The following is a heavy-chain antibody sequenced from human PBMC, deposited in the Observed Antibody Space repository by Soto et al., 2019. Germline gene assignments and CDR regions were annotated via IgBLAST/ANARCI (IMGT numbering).Heavy chain of an antibody. J-gene: IGHJ4*02. Sequence: QVKLQGSGPGLVKPSQTLSLTCTVSGGYISSGGYYWNWIRQHPGKGLEWIGYINYSGSTYYSPSPKSRVTISVDTSKNQFSLKLSSVTAADTAVYYCARSILNWGQGTRVTVSS. CDR2: INYSGST. D-gene: IGHD2-8*02. V-gene: IGHV4-31*03. CDR1: GGYISSGGYY. CDR3: ARSILN.